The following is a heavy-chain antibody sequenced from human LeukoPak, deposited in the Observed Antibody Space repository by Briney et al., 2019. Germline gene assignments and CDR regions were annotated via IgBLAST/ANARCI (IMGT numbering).Heavy chain of an antibody. CDR2: ISWNSGSI. V-gene: IGHV3-9*01. CDR3: AKKSGAPANFDY. Sequence: PGGSLRLSCAASGFTFDDYAMHWVRQAPGKGLEWVSGISWNSGSIGYADSVKGRFTISRDNSKNSLYLQMNSLRIEDTALYYCAKKSGAPANFDYWGQGTLVTVPS. D-gene: IGHD6-13*01. J-gene: IGHJ4*02. CDR1: GFTFDDYA.